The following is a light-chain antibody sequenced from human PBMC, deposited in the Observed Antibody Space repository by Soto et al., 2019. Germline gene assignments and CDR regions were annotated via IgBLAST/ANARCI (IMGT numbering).Light chain of an antibody. CDR1: SSNIGNNY. CDR2: DND. V-gene: IGLV1-51*01. J-gene: IGLJ2*01. CDR3: GAWDGSLNTQV. Sequence: QLVLTQPPSVSAAPGQKVTISCSGSSSNIGNNYVSWYQQLPGTAPKLLIYDNDKRPSGIPDRFSGSKSGTSATLGITGLQTGDEADYYCGAWDGSLNTQVFGGGTKVTVL.